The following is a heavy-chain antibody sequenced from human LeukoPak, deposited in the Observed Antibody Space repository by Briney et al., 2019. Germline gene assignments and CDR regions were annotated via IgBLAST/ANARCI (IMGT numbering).Heavy chain of an antibody. V-gene: IGHV3-53*01. CDR3: ARAYCGGDCYWYFFDY. D-gene: IGHD2-21*02. CDR1: GFTASSNY. CDR2: IYSGGST. J-gene: IGHJ4*02. Sequence: GSPRLSCAASGFTASSNYMRWVREAPGEGLERVLVIYSGGSTYYADSVKGRFTISRDNSKNTLYLQMNSLRAEDTAVYYCARAYCGGDCYWYFFDYWGQGTLVTVSS.